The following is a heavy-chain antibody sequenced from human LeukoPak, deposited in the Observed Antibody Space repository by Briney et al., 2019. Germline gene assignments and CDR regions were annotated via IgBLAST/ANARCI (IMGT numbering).Heavy chain of an antibody. V-gene: IGHV3-23*01. CDR1: GFTFSSYA. J-gene: IGHJ4*02. CDR3: ARGRSGNLGYYFDY. Sequence: SGGSLRLSCAASGFTFSSYAMSWVRQAPGKGLEWVSAISGSGGSTYYADSMKGRFTISRDNAKNSLYLQMNSLRAEDTAVYYCARGRSGNLGYYFDYWGQGTLVTVSS. CDR2: ISGSGGST. D-gene: IGHD3-10*01.